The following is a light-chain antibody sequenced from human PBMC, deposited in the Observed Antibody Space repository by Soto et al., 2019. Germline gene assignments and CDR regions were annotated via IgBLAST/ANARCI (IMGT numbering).Light chain of an antibody. CDR3: QHYKA. V-gene: IGKV3-15*01. CDR2: DTS. J-gene: IGKJ4*01. CDR1: QGIGST. Sequence: EIVMTQSPATLSVSPGEGATLSCRASQGIGSTLAWYQQKPGQTPRLLIYDTSIRATGVPARFGGSASGTEFTLTITSLQSEDFAVYYCQHYKAFGGGTKVDIK.